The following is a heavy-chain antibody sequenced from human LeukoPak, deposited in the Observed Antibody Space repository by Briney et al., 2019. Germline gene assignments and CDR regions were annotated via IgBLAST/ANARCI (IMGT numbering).Heavy chain of an antibody. CDR3: ASNYYDSSALFDY. D-gene: IGHD3-22*01. CDR1: GGTFSSYA. Sequence: SVKVSCKASGGTFSSYAISWVRQAPGQGLEWMGRIIPILGLANYAQKFQGRVTITADKSTSTAYMELSSLRSEDTAVYYCASNYYDSSALFDYWGQGTLVTVSS. J-gene: IGHJ4*02. CDR2: IIPILGLA. V-gene: IGHV1-69*04.